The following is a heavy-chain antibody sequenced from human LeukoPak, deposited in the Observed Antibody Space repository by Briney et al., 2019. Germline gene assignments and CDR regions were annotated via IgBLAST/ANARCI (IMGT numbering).Heavy chain of an antibody. V-gene: IGHV4-59*01. CDR1: GGSISSYY. CDR2: IYYSGST. CDR3: ARVPGILRFGDYYYYGMDV. D-gene: IGHD3-3*01. Sequence: PSETLSPTCTVSGGSISSYYWSWIRQPPGKGLEWIGYIYYSGSTNYNPSLKSRVTISVDTSKNQFSLKLSSVTAADTAVYYCARVPGILRFGDYYYYGMDVWGQGTTVTVSS. J-gene: IGHJ6*02.